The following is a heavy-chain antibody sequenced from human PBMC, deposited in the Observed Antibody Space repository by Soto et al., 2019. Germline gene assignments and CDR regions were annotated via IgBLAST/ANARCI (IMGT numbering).Heavy chain of an antibody. CDR3: AKDRSRTYYYDSSGYLFDY. D-gene: IGHD3-22*01. J-gene: IGHJ4*02. V-gene: IGHV3-23*01. CDR1: GFTFSSYA. CDR2: ISGSGGST. Sequence: GGSLRLSCAASGFTFSSYAMSWVRQAPGKGLEWVSAISGSGGSTYYADSVKGRFTISRDNSKNTLYLQMNSLRAEDTAVYYCAKDRSRTYYYDSSGYLFDYWGQGTLVTVSS.